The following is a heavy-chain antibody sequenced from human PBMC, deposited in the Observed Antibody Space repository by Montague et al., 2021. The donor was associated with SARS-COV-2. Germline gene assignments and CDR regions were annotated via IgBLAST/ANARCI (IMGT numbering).Heavy chain of an antibody. CDR3: AHRRDIYYFWSSYYSGQKYDAFYWFDP. Sequence: PALVKPTQTLTLTCTFSGFSLSTTGVGVGWICQPPGKAPEWLALIYWDDDKSDSPSLKTRPVITKDTSKNQVVLTMTNRDPVDTATYDCAHRRDIYYFWSSYYSGQKYDAFYWFDPWGQGTLVTVSS. V-gene: IGHV2-5*02. D-gene: IGHD3-3*01. J-gene: IGHJ5*02. CDR1: GFSLSTTGVG. CDR2: IYWDDDK.